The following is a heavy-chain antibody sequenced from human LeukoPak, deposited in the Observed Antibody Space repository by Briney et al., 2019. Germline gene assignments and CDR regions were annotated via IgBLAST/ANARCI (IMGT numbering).Heavy chain of an antibody. J-gene: IGHJ3*02. CDR3: ARVGVTTVTPSDAFDI. V-gene: IGHV4-34*01. CDR1: GGSFSGYY. D-gene: IGHD4-17*01. CDR2: INHSGST. Sequence: SETLSLTCAVYGGSFSGYYWSWIRQPPGKGLEWIGEINHSGSTNYNPSLKIRVTISVDTSKNQFSLKLSSVTAADTAVYYCARVGVTTVTPSDAFDIWGQGTMVTVSS.